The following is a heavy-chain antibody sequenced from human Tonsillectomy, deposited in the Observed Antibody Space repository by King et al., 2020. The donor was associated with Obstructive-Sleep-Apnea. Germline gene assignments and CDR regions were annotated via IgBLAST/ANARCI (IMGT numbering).Heavy chain of an antibody. CDR2: ISSSGSTI. J-gene: IGHJ6*02. CDR3: ARGLGYCSGGTCYSFAGSYGMDV. V-gene: IGHV3-11*01. Sequence: VQLVESGGGLVKPGGSLRLSCAASGFIFSDYYMSWIRQAPGKGLQWVSYISSSGSTIYYADSVKGRFTISRDNAKNSLFLQMNSLRAEDTAVYYCARGLGYCSGGTCYSFAGSYGMDVWGQGTTVTVSS. D-gene: IGHD2-15*01. CDR1: GFIFSDYY.